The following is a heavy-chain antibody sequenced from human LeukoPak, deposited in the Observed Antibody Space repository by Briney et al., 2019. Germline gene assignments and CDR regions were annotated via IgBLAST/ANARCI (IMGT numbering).Heavy chain of an antibody. D-gene: IGHD2-2*01. CDR3: ARVGYRYCSGANCYAPFDF. CDR1: IFTFSDYY. V-gene: IGHV3-11*05. Sequence: GGTLRLSCAASIFTFSDYYMSWIRQAPGKGLEWISYISSGSTYTKYADSVRGRFTISRDNAKNSLYLQMNSLRAEDTAVYYCARVGYRYCSGANCYAPFDFWGQGTLVTVSS. CDR2: ISSGSTYT. J-gene: IGHJ4*02.